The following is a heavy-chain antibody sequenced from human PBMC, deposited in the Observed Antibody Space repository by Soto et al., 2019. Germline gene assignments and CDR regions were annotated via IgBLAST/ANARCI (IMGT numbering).Heavy chain of an antibody. CDR3: ARWGIAAGDY. V-gene: IGHV3-33*01. D-gene: IGHD6-13*01. CDR1: GFTFSSYG. Sequence: QVQLVESGGGVVQPGRSLRLSCAASGFTFSSYGMHWVRQAPGKGLEWVAVIWYDGSNKYYEDSVKGRFTISRDNSKNKLYLQMNSLRDEDTAVYYCARWGIAAGDYWGQGTLVTVSS. CDR2: IWYDGSNK. J-gene: IGHJ4*02.